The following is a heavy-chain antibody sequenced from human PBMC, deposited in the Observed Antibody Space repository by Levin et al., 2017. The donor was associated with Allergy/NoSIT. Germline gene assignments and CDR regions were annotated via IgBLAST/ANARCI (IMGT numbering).Heavy chain of an antibody. J-gene: IGHJ4*02. CDR3: VKGLGRQVLHQNPGY. CDR1: GFTFSSYA. Sequence: PGGSLRLSCSASGFTFSSYAMHWVRQAPGKGLEYVSAISSNGGSTYYADSVKGRFTISRDNSKNTLYLQMSSLRAEDTAVYYCVKGLGRQVLHQNPGYWGQGTLVTVSS. D-gene: IGHD6-13*01. CDR2: ISSNGGST. V-gene: IGHV3-64D*06.